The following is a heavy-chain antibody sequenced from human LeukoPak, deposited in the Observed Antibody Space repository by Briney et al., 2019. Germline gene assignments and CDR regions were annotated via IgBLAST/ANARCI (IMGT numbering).Heavy chain of an antibody. CDR2: ISGSGGST. CDR1: GFTFSSYA. CDR3: AKGDQLPAAGGSGWYTAFDY. Sequence: GGSLRLSCAASGFTFSSYAMHWVRQAPGKGLEWVSAISGSGGSTYYADSVKGRFTISRDNSKNTLYLQMNSLRAEDTAVYYCAKGDQLPAAGGSGWYTAFDYWGQGTLVTVSS. V-gene: IGHV3-23*01. J-gene: IGHJ4*02. D-gene: IGHD6-19*01.